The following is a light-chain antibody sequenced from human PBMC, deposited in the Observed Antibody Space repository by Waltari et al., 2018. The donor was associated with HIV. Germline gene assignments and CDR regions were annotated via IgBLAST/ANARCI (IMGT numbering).Light chain of an antibody. Sequence: SVLTQPPSVSAAPGATVIISCSGSSSNLVNNYVSWYQQLPGTAPKLFIYDDDLRHSGIPDRFSGSRSGTSATLGITGLQTGDEADYYCGTWDTTLSAVVFGGGTKLTVL. CDR3: GTWDTTLSAVV. V-gene: IGLV1-51*01. CDR2: DDD. CDR1: SSNLVNNY. J-gene: IGLJ2*01.